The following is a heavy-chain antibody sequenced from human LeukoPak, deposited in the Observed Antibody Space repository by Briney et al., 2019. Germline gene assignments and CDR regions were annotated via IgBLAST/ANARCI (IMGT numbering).Heavy chain of an antibody. V-gene: IGHV4-59*01. CDR1: GGSISSYY. D-gene: IGHD3-22*01. Sequence: SETLSLTCTVSGGSISSYYWSWIRQPPGKGLEWIGNNDYTGGANYNPSPKSRVTILVDTSKNQFSLKLISVTAADTAVYFCARNGPHYYDNSGYLDSWGQGALVTVSS. CDR3: ARNGPHYYDNSGYLDS. J-gene: IGHJ4*02. CDR2: NDYTGGA.